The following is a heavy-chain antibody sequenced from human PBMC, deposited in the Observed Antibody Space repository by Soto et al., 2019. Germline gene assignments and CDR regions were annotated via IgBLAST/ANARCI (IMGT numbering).Heavy chain of an antibody. CDR2: ISAYNGNT. CDR1: GYTFTSYG. D-gene: IGHD2-15*01. CDR3: AREGYGFRFREYWYGIDH. Sequence: QIQLVQSGAEVKKPGASVKVSCKASGYTFTSYGISWVRQAPGQGLEWMGWISAYNGNTNYAQSLQGRVTMTTDTSTSAAYMALKSLRSDVTAMYYCAREGYGFRFREYWYGIDHWGQGTLVTVSS. V-gene: IGHV1-18*01. J-gene: IGHJ4*02.